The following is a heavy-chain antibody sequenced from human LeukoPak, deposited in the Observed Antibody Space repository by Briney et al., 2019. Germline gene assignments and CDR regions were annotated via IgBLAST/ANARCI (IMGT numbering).Heavy chain of an antibody. CDR3: ARASKRVYSWGRFDI. D-gene: IGHD5-18*01. Sequence: SETLSLTCTVSGGSISSYYWSWIRQPPGKGLEWIGYIYYSGSTNYNPSLKSRVTISVDTSKNQFSLKVSSVTAADTAVYYCARASKRVYSWGRFDIWGQGTMVTVSS. CDR2: IYYSGST. V-gene: IGHV4-59*01. J-gene: IGHJ3*02. CDR1: GGSISSYY.